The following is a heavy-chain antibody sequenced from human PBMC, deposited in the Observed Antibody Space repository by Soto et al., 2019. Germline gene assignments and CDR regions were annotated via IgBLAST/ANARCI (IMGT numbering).Heavy chain of an antibody. Sequence: EVQLVESGGALVQPGGSLRLSCVASGFIVSGSYMSWVRQAPGEGLEWVSVMYPDGSRHYAESVKGRFAISRQNSENTVYLQMNSLRTEDTAVYYCAKDRGNYGDGGLDLWGQGALVTVSS. V-gene: IGHV3-53*04. CDR3: AKDRGNYGDGGLDL. CDR1: GFIVSGSY. D-gene: IGHD4-17*01. J-gene: IGHJ5*02. CDR2: MYPDGSR.